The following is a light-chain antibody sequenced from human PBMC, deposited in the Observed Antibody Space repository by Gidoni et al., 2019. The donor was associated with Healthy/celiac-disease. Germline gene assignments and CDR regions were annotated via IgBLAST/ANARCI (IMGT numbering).Light chain of an antibody. J-gene: IGKJ1*01. CDR3: QQYNNWPSWT. Sequence: DIVMTQSTATLSVSTGERATLSCRASQSVSSTLAWYQQKPGQAPRLLIYGASTRATGIPARFSGSGAGKEFTLTSSILQSEDGAVYYCQQYNNWPSWTFGQGTKVEIK. V-gene: IGKV3-15*01. CDR1: QSVSST. CDR2: GAS.